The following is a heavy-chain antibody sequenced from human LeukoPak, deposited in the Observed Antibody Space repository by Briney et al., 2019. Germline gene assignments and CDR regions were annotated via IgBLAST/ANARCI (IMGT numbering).Heavy chain of an antibody. D-gene: IGHD3-10*01. CDR1: GGSINSGSYY. CDR2: IHSSGTT. Sequence: PSQTLSLTCTVSGGSINSGSYYRSWIRQPAGKGLEWIGRIHSSGTTNYKSSLKSRVTILVDTPRNQFSLKLTSVTAADTAVYYCARHYYGSENYYFDFWGQGTLVTVSS. J-gene: IGHJ4*02. V-gene: IGHV4-61*02. CDR3: ARHYYGSENYYFDF.